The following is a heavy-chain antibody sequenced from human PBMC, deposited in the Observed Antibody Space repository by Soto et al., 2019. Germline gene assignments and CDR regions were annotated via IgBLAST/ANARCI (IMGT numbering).Heavy chain of an antibody. V-gene: IGHV4-4*02. CDR1: NASISSRKW. CDR3: ASKFGELLADAFDI. Sequence: QVQLQESGPGLVKPSGTLSLTCTVSNASISSRKWWTWVRQTPGKGLEWIGEIYHSGSINHNPSLKSRVTMSVDKSNNQFSLKMTSVTAADMAVYYCASKFGELLADAFDIWGQGTVVTVSS. D-gene: IGHD3-10*01. CDR2: IYHSGSI. J-gene: IGHJ3*02.